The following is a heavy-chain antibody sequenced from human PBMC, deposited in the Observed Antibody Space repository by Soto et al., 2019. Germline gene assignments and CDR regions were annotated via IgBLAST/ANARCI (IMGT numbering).Heavy chain of an antibody. Sequence: QITFKESGPTLVKPTQTLTLTCTFSGFSLSTSGVGVGWIRQPPGKALEWLALIYWDDDKRYSPSLKSRLTIPKDTSKNQVVLTITNMDPVDTATYYCARNDGSEYACDIWGQGSMVSVST. CDR3: ARNDGSEYACDI. CDR1: GFSLSTSGVG. V-gene: IGHV2-5*02. D-gene: IGHD3-10*01. CDR2: IYWDDDK. J-gene: IGHJ3*02.